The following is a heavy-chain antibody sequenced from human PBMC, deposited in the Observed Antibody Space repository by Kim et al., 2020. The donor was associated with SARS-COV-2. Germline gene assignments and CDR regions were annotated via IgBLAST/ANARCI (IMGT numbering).Heavy chain of an antibody. D-gene: IGHD6-19*01. J-gene: IGHJ4*02. Sequence: KGRLTISRDDSKNTAYRQMNSLKTEDTAVYYCTRPNVAVAVPGYYFDYWGQGTLVTVSS. V-gene: IGHV3-73*01. CDR3: TRPNVAVAVPGYYFDY.